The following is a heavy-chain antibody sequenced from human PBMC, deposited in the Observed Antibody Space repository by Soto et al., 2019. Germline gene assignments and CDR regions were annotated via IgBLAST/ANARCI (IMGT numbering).Heavy chain of an antibody. CDR1: GGSFSGYY. Sequence: SETLSLTCAVYGGSFSGYYWSWIRQPPGKGLEWIGEINHSGSTNYNPSPKSRVTISVDTSKNQFSLKLSSVTAADTAVYYCASEMAAAGIAGDYWGQGTLVTVSS. CDR3: ASEMAAAGIAGDY. J-gene: IGHJ4*02. D-gene: IGHD6-13*01. CDR2: INHSGST. V-gene: IGHV4-34*01.